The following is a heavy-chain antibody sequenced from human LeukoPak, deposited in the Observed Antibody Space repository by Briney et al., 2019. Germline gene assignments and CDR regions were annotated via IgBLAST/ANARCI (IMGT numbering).Heavy chain of an antibody. CDR3: ARDWEFNGDGYNYGY. CDR1: GGSISSGSYY. Sequence: PSETLSLTCTVSGGSISSGSYYWSWIRQPAGKGLEWIGRIYTSGSTNYNPSLKSRLTISVDTSKNQFSLKLSSVTAADTAVYYCARDWEFNGDGYNYGYWGQGTLVTVSS. D-gene: IGHD5-24*01. V-gene: IGHV4-61*02. CDR2: IYTSGST. J-gene: IGHJ4*02.